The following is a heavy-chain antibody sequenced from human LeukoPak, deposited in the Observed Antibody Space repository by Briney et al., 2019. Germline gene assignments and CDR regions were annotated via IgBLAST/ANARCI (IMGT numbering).Heavy chain of an antibody. CDR3: ATLTIFGVYAPFRAFDI. V-gene: IGHV4-39*01. Sequence: SETLSLTCTVSGGSISSSSYYWGWIRQPPGKGLEWIGSIYYSGSTYYNPSLKSRVTISVDTSKNQFSLKLSSVTAADTAVYYCATLTIFGVYAPFRAFDIWGQGTMVTVSS. D-gene: IGHD3-3*01. J-gene: IGHJ3*02. CDR1: GGSISSSSYY. CDR2: IYYSGST.